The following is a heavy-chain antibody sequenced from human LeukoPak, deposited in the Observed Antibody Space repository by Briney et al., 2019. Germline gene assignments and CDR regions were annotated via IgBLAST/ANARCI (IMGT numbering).Heavy chain of an antibody. J-gene: IGHJ6*03. CDR2: ISGSGGST. D-gene: IGHD4-17*01. CDR3: ATYYGDFEAYYYYMDV. CDR1: GFTFSSYA. Sequence: GGSLRLSCAASGFTFSSYAMSWVRQAPGKGLEWVSAISGSGGSTYYADSVKGRFTISRDNSKNTLYLQMNSLRAEDTAVYYCATYYGDFEAYYYYMDVWGKGTTVTVSS. V-gene: IGHV3-23*01.